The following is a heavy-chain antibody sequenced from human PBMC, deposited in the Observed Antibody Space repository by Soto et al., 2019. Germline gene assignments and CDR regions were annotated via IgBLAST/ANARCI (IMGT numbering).Heavy chain of an antibody. Sequence: GGPMRLCCAASGFTFSDAGMRWVLQAPRKGLDWFCRIKSKRDGGTTEYASPVRGRFTISRDDSKNTGYLQMNSMKTEDTAVYYCTTDLWGRAVVVGSTGYFNPWGQGTPVTVSS. J-gene: IGHJ5*02. CDR2: IKSKRDGGTT. V-gene: IGHV3-15*01. CDR3: TTDLWGRAVVVGSTGYFNP. CDR1: GFTFSDAG. D-gene: IGHD2-15*01.